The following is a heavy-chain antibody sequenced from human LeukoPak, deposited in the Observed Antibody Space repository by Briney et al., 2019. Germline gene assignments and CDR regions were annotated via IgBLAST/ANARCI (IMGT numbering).Heavy chain of an antibody. D-gene: IGHD3-22*01. CDR3: AREHDSSGYRGTFDAFDI. CDR1: GGTFSSYA. CDR2: IIPIFGTA. J-gene: IGHJ3*02. V-gene: IGHV1-69*13. Sequence: SVKVSCKASGGTFSSYAISWVRRAPGQGLEWMGRIIPIFGTANYAQKFQGRVTITADESTSTAYMELSSLRSEDTAVYYCAREHDSSGYRGTFDAFDIWGQGTMVTVSS.